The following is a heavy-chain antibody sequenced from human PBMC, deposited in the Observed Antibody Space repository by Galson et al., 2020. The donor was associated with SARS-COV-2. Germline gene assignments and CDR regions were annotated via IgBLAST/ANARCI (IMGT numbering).Heavy chain of an antibody. CDR3: ARGYSGYDSSGGTDYFYYYMDV. D-gene: IGHD5-12*01. CDR2: ISDIGYT. CDR1: GGSVSRYY. V-gene: IGHV4-59*02. J-gene: IGHJ6*03. Sequence: SETLSLTCTVSGGSVSRYYWNWIRQSPGKGLEWIGYISDIGYTNYSPSLNSQVTMSIDTSKNQFSLQLRSVTAADTAVYFCARGYSGYDSSGGTDYFYYYMDVWGRGTTVTISS.